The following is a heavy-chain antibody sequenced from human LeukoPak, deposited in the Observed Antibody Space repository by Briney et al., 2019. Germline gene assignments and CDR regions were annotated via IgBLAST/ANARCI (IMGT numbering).Heavy chain of an antibody. V-gene: IGHV3-23*01. CDR3: AKPARLGDYGA. Sequence: PGGSLRLSCAASGFTFSSYATTWVRQTPGKGLEWVSSVSGSGGGTYYADSVKGRFTISRDNSKNTLNLQMNSLRVEDTAVYYCAKPARLGDYGAWGQGTTVTVSS. D-gene: IGHD4-17*01. CDR2: VSGSGGGT. J-gene: IGHJ6*02. CDR1: GFTFSSYA.